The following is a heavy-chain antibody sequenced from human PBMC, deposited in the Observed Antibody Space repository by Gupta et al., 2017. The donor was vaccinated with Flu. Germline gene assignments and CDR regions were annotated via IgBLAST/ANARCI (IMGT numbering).Heavy chain of an antibody. CDR3: MKPWSSGSYVKTDY. CDR1: GFTFTNHA. CDR2: ISYDGSNE. Sequence: QVQLVESGGGVVQHGGSLSLTCAASGFTFTNHALHWVRQAPGKGREWVAEISYDGSNEYYADSVKGRFTISRDNSKNTLYLQMSSLRSEDTAVYFCMKPWSSGSYVKTDYWGQGTLVTVSS. D-gene: IGHD3-10*01. V-gene: IGHV3-30*18. J-gene: IGHJ4*02.